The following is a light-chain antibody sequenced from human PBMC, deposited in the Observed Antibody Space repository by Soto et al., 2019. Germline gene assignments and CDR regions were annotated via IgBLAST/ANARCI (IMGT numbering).Light chain of an antibody. J-gene: IGLJ2*01. V-gene: IGLV1-44*01. CDR2: SNN. CDR3: AAWDDSLNGVV. CDR1: SSNIGSNT. Sequence: QSVLTQPPSASGTPGQRVTISCSGSSSNIGSNTVNWYQQLPGTAPKLLTYSNNQRPSGVPDRFSGSKSGTSASLAISGLQTEDEGDYYCAAWDDSLNGVVFGGGTKLTVL.